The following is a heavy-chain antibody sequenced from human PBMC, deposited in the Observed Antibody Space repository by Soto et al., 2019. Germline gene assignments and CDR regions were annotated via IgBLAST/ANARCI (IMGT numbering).Heavy chain of an antibody. CDR1: GFTFSSYA. CDR3: AREGRWELRPFAY. CDR2: ISYDGSNK. J-gene: IGHJ4*02. Sequence: QVQLVESGGGVVQPGRSLRLSCAASGFTFSSYAMHWVRQAPGKGLEWVAVISYDGSNKYYADSVKGRFTISRDNSKNTLYLQMNSLIAEDTAVYYCAREGRWELRPFAYWGQGTLVTVSS. V-gene: IGHV3-30-3*01. D-gene: IGHD1-26*01.